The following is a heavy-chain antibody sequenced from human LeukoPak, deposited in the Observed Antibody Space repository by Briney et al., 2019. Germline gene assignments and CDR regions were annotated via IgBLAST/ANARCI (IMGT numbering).Heavy chain of an antibody. CDR2: INHSRST. D-gene: IGHD6-19*01. V-gene: IGHV4-34*01. Sequence: SETLSLTCAVYGGSFSGYYWSWIRQPPGKGLGWIGEINHSRSTNYNPSLKSRVTISVDTSKIQFSLKLSSVTAADTAVYYCAREDSSGQNDYWGQGTLVTVSS. CDR1: GGSFSGYY. J-gene: IGHJ4*02. CDR3: AREDSSGQNDY.